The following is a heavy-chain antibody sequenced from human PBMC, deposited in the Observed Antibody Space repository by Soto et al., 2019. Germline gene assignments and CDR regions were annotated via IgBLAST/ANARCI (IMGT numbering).Heavy chain of an antibody. V-gene: IGHV1-69*06. CDR3: ARAVTGSCCERFFDY. D-gene: IGHD2-15*01. CDR1: GGTFSSYA. CDR2: ISPMFDAA. J-gene: IGHJ4*02. Sequence: QVQLLQSGAEVKKPGSSVKGSCKASGGTFSSYAISWVRQAPGQGPAWLGGISPMFDAANYAQKFQGRVTITADKSTNTASMEVSSLRAEDTAGYYCARAVTGSCCERFFDYWGQGTLVTVSS.